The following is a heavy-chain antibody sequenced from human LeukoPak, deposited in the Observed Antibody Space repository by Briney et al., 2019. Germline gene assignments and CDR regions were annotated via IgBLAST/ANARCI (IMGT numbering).Heavy chain of an antibody. Sequence: SETLSLTCTVSGGSISDSYWSWIRQPPGKELEWIGYLYKNGDTTYNPSLKSRVTISQDISKNQFSLKLTSVTAADTAVYYCAGDYKTLAYWGRGTLVTVSS. V-gene: IGHV4-59*01. CDR1: GGSISDSY. D-gene: IGHD5-24*01. CDR2: LYKNGDT. CDR3: AGDYKTLAY. J-gene: IGHJ4*02.